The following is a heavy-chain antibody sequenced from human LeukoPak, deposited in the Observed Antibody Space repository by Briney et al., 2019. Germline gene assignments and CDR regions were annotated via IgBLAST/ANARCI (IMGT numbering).Heavy chain of an antibody. J-gene: IGHJ3*02. Sequence: GGSLRLSCAASGFIFSKYSMNWVRQAPGKGLEWVSSTSSSSAYIYYADSVKGRFTISRDNSKNSLYLQLNSLRAEDSAVYYCALGYYDTSGYYQSAFDIWGQGTMVTVSS. D-gene: IGHD3-22*01. V-gene: IGHV3-21*06. CDR3: ALGYYDTSGYYQSAFDI. CDR1: GFIFSKYS. CDR2: TSSSSAYI.